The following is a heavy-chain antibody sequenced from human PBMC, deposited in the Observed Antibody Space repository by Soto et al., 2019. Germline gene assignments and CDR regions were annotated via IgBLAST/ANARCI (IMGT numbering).Heavy chain of an antibody. D-gene: IGHD6-13*01. V-gene: IGHV3-33*01. Sequence: QVQMVESGGGVVEPGRSLRLSCVGSGFTFSHHGVHWVRQPPGKGLEWVAFIGADGSDKDYSDFAKGRFTVSRDNSKNTVYLQMDSLRAEDTAVYECARDGQQVVPWGLDAWGQGTTVTVSS. J-gene: IGHJ6*02. CDR1: GFTFSHHG. CDR2: IGADGSDK. CDR3: ARDGQQVVPWGLDA.